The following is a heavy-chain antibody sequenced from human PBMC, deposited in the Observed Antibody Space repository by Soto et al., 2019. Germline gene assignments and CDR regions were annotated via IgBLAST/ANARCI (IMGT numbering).Heavy chain of an antibody. CDR2: INAGNGNT. Sequence: RASVKVSCKASGYTFTSCAMHWVRQAPGQRLEWMGWINAGNGNTKYSQKFQGRVTITRDTSASTAYMELSSLRSEDTAVYYCARGLNGYLHYFDYWGQGTPVTVSS. V-gene: IGHV1-3*01. J-gene: IGHJ4*02. D-gene: IGHD5-18*01. CDR3: ARGLNGYLHYFDY. CDR1: GYTFTSCA.